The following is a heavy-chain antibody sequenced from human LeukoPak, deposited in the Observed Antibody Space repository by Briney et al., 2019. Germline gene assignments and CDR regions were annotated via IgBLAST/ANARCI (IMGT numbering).Heavy chain of an antibody. CDR2: IYPSGST. CDR1: GGSISYYY. D-gene: IGHD6-19*01. CDR3: ARGQSSGIYFDY. V-gene: IGHV4-4*09. Sequence: PSGTLSLTCTVSGGSISYYYWSWIRQPPGKGLEWIGYIYPSGSTNYNPSLKSRVTVSVDTSKNQFSLRLSSVTAADTAVYYCARGQSSGIYFDYWGQGTLVTVSS. J-gene: IGHJ4*02.